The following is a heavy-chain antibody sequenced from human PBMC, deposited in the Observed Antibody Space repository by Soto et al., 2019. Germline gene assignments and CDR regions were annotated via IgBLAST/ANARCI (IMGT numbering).Heavy chain of an antibody. CDR2: IVVGSDNT. V-gene: IGHV1-58*01. J-gene: IGHJ3*01. CDR1: GFTFTSSA. Sequence: SVKVSSRASGFTFTSSAVQWVQQARGQRLEWIGWIVVGSDNTNYAQKFQERVTITRDMSTSTAYMELSSLRSEDTAEYYCAAEDGHNLAFDFWGQGTMVTVSS. CDR3: AAEDGHNLAFDF.